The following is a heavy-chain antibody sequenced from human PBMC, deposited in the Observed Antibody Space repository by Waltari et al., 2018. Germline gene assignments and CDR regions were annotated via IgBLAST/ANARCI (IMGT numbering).Heavy chain of an antibody. V-gene: IGHV3-23*01. CDR2: VSGTGGLK. D-gene: IGHD3-10*01. CDR3: AKPARGVIEDWFDS. CDR1: GFPFSRFA. Sequence: EVRLLQSGGGLVQPGGSLKLSCVASGFPFSRFAVGWVRQVPGKGLEWGSCVSGTGGLKYYAASLNGRFTISRDNAKITVYLEISSLRADDTAVYYWAKPARGVIEDWFDSWGQGILVSVSS. J-gene: IGHJ5*01.